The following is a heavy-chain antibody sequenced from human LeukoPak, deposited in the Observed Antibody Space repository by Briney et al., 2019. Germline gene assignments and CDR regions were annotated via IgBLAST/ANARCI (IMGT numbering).Heavy chain of an antibody. CDR2: ISGSGGST. J-gene: IGHJ4*02. Sequence: PGGSLRLSCAASGFTFSSYAMSWVRQAPGKGLEWVSAISGSGGSTYYADSVKGRFTISRDNSKNTLYLQMNSLRAEDTAVYYCAKGPPFNYYDSSGYYFNFDYWGQGTLVTVSS. D-gene: IGHD3-22*01. CDR3: AKGPPFNYYDSSGYYFNFDY. V-gene: IGHV3-23*01. CDR1: GFTFSSYA.